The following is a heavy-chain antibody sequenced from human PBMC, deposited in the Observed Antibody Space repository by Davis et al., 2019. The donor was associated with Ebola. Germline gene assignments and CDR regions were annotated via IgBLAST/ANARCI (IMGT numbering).Heavy chain of an antibody. CDR2: FDPEDGET. D-gene: IGHD2-8*02. V-gene: IGHV1-24*01. CDR1: GYTLTELS. J-gene: IGHJ2*01. CDR3: ATGPIVLVVYAINWYFDL. Sequence: ASVKVSCKVSGYTLTELSMHWVRQAPGKGLEWMGGFDPEDGETIYAQKFQGRVTMTEDTSTDTAYMELSSLRSEDTAVYYCATGPIVLVVYAINWYFDLWGRGTLVTVSS.